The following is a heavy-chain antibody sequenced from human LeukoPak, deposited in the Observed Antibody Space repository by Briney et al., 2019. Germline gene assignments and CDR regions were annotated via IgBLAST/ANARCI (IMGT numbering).Heavy chain of an antibody. V-gene: IGHV3-33*01. Sequence: PGGSLRLSCAASGLTFRSYAMHCVRQAPGKGLEWVAVIWYDGTKEYYADSVMGRFTISRDTSENTLYLQMNSLRAEDTAVYYCARVNGPNSGYYYTLDFWGQGTLVTVSS. CDR2: IWYDGTKE. J-gene: IGHJ4*02. CDR1: GLTFRSYA. D-gene: IGHD3-22*01. CDR3: ARVNGPNSGYYYTLDF.